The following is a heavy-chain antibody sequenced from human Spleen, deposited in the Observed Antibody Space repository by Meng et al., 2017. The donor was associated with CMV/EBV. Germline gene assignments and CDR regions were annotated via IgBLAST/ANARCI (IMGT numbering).Heavy chain of an antibody. D-gene: IGHD3-3*01. V-gene: IGHV2-26*01. CDR1: GFSLSTSGVG. CDR3: ARIRIDFGVAEDFDY. J-gene: IGHJ4*02. CDR2: IFSNDEK. Sequence: SGPTLVKPTQTLTLTCTFSGFSLSTSGVGVGWIRQPPGKALEWLAHIFSNDEKSYSTSLKSRLTISKDTSKSQVVLTMTNMDPVDTATYYCARIRIDFGVAEDFDYWGQGTLVTVSS.